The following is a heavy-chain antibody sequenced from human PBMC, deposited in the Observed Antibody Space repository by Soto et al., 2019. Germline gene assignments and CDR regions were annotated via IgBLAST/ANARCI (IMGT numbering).Heavy chain of an antibody. Sequence: PGESLKISCKGSGYRFSSYWIGWVRQMPGKGLEWVGFIYPGDSETRYSPSFQGQVTISVDKSIDTAYLQWSSLQASDTGIYYCARQGSNGAFFYYALDVWGQGTTVTVSS. D-gene: IGHD6-19*01. CDR3: ARQGSNGAFFYYALDV. CDR1: GYRFSSYW. J-gene: IGHJ6*02. V-gene: IGHV5-51*01. CDR2: IYPGDSET.